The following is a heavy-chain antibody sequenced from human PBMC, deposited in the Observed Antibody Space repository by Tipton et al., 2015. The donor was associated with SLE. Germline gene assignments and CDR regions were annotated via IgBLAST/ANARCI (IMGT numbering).Heavy chain of an antibody. D-gene: IGHD3-3*01. CDR2: ISSSAGST. CDR3: AKGDAGSIFDAFDI. J-gene: IGHJ3*02. Sequence: SLRLSCAASGFAFSNYAMSWVRQAPGKGLEWVSAISSSAGSTYYADSVKGRFTISRDYSQNTLYPQVNSLRADDTALYYCAKGDAGSIFDAFDIWGQGTMVTVSS. CDR1: GFAFSNYA. V-gene: IGHV3-23*01.